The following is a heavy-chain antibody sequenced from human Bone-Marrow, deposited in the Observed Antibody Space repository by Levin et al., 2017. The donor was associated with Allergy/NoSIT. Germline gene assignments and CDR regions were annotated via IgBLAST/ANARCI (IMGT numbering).Heavy chain of an antibody. CDR3: AGYTAGEH. CDR2: IYSGGNT. D-gene: IGHD5-18*01. Sequence: QPGGSLRLSCAASGFTDYNNYMTGVRQAPGKGLEWVSLIYSGGNTRYADSLKGRFTISRDSSKNTLYLQMNSLRVEDTAVYYCAGYTAGEHWGQGALVIVSS. V-gene: IGHV3-66*01. CDR1: GFTDYNNY. J-gene: IGHJ4*02.